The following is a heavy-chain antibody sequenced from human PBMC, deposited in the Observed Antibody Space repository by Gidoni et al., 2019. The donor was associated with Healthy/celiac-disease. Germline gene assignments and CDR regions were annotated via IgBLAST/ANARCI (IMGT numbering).Heavy chain of an antibody. V-gene: IGHV3-30-3*01. D-gene: IGHD1-26*01. J-gene: IGHJ4*02. CDR1: GFTFSSYA. CDR3: ASLTVGATYGWPLDY. Sequence: QVQLVESGGGVVQPGRSLRLSCTASGFTFSSYAMHWVRQAPGKGLEWVAVISYDGSNKYYADSVKGRFTISRDNSKNTLYLQMNSLRAEDTAVYYCASLTVGATYGWPLDYWGQGTLVTVSS. CDR2: ISYDGSNK.